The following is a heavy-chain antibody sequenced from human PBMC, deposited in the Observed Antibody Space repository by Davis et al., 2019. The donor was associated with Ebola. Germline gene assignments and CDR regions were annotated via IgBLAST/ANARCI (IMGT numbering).Heavy chain of an antibody. V-gene: IGHV4-34*01. CDR1: GGSFSGYY. CDR3: ARDVLYYGDTKGAFDI. D-gene: IGHD3-10*01. Sequence: SETLSLTCAVSGGSFSGYYWSWIRQPPGMGLEWIGEINHSGSTNYNPSLKSRITISVDTSKNQFSLKLSSVTAADTAVYYCARDVLYYGDTKGAFDIWGQGTMVTVSS. CDR2: INHSGST. J-gene: IGHJ3*02.